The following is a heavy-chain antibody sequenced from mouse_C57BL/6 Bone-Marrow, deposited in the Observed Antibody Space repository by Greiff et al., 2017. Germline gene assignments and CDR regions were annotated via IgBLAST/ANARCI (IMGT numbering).Heavy chain of an antibody. CDR3: ARLYYDYDGFAY. V-gene: IGHV1-64*01. D-gene: IGHD2-4*01. J-gene: IGHJ3*01. CDR2: IHPNSGST. CDR1: GYTFTSYW. Sequence: VQLQQPGAELVKPGASVKLSCKASGYTFTSYWMHWVKQRPGQGLEWIGMIHPNSGSTNYNEKFKSKATLTVDKSSSTAYMQLSSLTSEDAAVYYCARLYYDYDGFAYWGQGTLVTVSA.